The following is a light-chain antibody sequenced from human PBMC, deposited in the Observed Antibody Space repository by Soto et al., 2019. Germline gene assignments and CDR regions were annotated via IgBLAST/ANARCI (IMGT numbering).Light chain of an antibody. J-gene: IGKJ4*01. CDR2: DTS. V-gene: IGKV3-11*01. CDR1: QSVSTY. CDR3: QQRSNWPALT. Sequence: EVVLTQSPATLSLSPGERATLSCRASQSVSTYLAWYQLKPGQAPRLLIHDTSTRATGIPSRFSGSGFGTDFTLTISSLEPEHFAVYYCQQRSNWPALTFGGGTKVEIK.